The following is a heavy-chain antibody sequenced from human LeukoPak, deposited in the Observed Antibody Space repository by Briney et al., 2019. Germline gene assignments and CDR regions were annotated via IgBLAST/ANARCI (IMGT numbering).Heavy chain of an antibody. V-gene: IGHV4-34*01. CDR2: INHSGST. J-gene: IGHJ5*02. CDR3: ARSDVVVPAANWFDP. Sequence: PSETLSLTCAVYGGSFSGYYWSWIRQPPGKGLEWIGEINHSGSTNYNPSLKSRVTISVDTSKNQFSLKLSSVTAADTPVYYCARSDVVVPAANWFDPWGQGTLVTVSS. CDR1: GGSFSGYY. D-gene: IGHD2-2*01.